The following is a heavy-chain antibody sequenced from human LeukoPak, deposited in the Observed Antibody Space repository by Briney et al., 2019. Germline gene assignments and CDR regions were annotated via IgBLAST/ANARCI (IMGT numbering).Heavy chain of an antibody. D-gene: IGHD2-2*01. Sequence: ASVKVSCKASGYTFTGYYMHWVRQAPGQGLEWMGRINPNSGGTNYAQKFQGRVTMTRDTSISTAYMELSRLRSDDTAVYYCARVARYCSSTSCYFAFDIWGQGTWSPSLQ. CDR3: ARVARYCSSTSCYFAFDI. V-gene: IGHV1-2*06. CDR2: INPNSGGT. CDR1: GYTFTGYY. J-gene: IGHJ3*02.